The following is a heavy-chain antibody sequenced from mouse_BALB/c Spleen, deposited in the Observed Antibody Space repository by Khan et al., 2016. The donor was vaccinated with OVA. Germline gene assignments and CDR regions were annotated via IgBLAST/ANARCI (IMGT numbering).Heavy chain of an antibody. CDR3: ATLYYYYCRVCIDQ. J-gene: IGHJ2*01. V-gene: IGHV5-6*01. CDR2: ISSGGNYT. CDR1: GFTFSSYD. D-gene: IGHD1-1*01. Sequence: EVELEESGGDLVKPGGSLKLSCAASGFTFSSYDMSWVRQTPDKRLEWVATISSGGNYTYYPDNVKGRFTISRDTAKNTLYLEMSSLKSEDTAMDNCATLYYYYCRVCIDQWGQGTTLTVSS.